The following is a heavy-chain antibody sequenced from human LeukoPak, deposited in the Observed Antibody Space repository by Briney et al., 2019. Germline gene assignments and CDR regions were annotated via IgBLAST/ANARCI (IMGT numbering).Heavy chain of an antibody. J-gene: IGHJ4*02. Sequence: GRSLRLSCAASGFTFSSYAMHWVRQAPGKGLEWVAVISYDGSNKYYADSVKGRFTISRDNSKNTLYLKMNSLRAEDTAVYYCAKDRIAAVKFDYWGQGTLVTVSS. CDR2: ISYDGSNK. CDR3: AKDRIAAVKFDY. CDR1: GFTFSSYA. D-gene: IGHD6-13*01. V-gene: IGHV3-30-3*01.